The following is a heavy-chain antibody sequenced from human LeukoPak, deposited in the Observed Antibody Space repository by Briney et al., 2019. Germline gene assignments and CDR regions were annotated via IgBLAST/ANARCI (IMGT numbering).Heavy chain of an antibody. Sequence: SETLSLTCTVSGGSIRSNYWSWIRQPPGKGLEWIGYIYHSGGTNYNPSLNSRVTISVDTSKNEFSLKLSSVTAADTAVYYCARVMGDGYKRAFDYWGQGTLVTVSS. CDR2: IYHSGGT. J-gene: IGHJ4*02. D-gene: IGHD5-24*01. CDR3: ARVMGDGYKRAFDY. V-gene: IGHV4-59*01. CDR1: GGSIRSNY.